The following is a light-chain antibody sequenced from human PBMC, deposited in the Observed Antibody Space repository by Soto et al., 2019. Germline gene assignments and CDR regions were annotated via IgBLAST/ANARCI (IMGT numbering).Light chain of an antibody. J-gene: IGKJ1*01. CDR1: QSVSSN. Sequence: EIVMTQSPATLSVSPGERATLSCRASQSVSSNLAWYQQKPGQAHRLLIYGASTRATGIPARFSGSGSGTEFTLTISSLQSADFAVYYCQQYNNWPPWTFGQGTKVEIK. CDR2: GAS. V-gene: IGKV3-15*01. CDR3: QQYNNWPPWT.